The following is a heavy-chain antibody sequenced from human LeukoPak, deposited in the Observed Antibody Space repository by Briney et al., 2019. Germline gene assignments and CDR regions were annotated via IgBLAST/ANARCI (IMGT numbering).Heavy chain of an antibody. CDR2: ISYDGSNK. D-gene: IGHD3-10*01. CDR3: ARDSAVVRFDY. CDR1: GFIFSNYG. Sequence: PGGSLRLSCAASGFIFSNYGIYWVRQAPGKGLEWVAVISYDGSNKYYADSVKGRFTISRDNSKNTLYLQMNSLRAEDTAVYYCARDSAVVRFDYWGQGTLVTVSS. J-gene: IGHJ4*02. V-gene: IGHV3-30*03.